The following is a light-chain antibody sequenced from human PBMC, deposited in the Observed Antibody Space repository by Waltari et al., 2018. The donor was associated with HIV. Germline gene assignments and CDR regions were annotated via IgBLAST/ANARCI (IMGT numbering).Light chain of an antibody. V-gene: IGLV2-8*01. J-gene: IGLJ3*02. CDR3: SSYGDSLRVL. CDR2: EVT. CDR1: SSDIGAYDS. Sequence: QSALTQPPSASASPGQSVTISCTGSSSDIGAYDSVSWFQQHPRSAPKLLLYEVTRRPSTVSDRFSGSRSGSTAFLTVAGLQPDDEATYFCSSYGDSLRVLFGGGTNVTVL.